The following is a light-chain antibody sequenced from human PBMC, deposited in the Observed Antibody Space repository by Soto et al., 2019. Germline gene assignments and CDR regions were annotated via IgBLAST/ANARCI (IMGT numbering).Light chain of an antibody. CDR2: SSS. CDR3: ISYTSDDVRYV. CDR1: ASNIGSNP. V-gene: IGLV1-44*01. J-gene: IGLJ1*01. Sequence: QSVVTQPPSVSGTPGQRVTISCSGSASNIGSNPVNWYQQLPGTAPKLLIYSSSHRPSGVSNRFSGSKSGNTASLTISGLQSEDEADYYCISYTSDDVRYVFGTGTKLTVL.